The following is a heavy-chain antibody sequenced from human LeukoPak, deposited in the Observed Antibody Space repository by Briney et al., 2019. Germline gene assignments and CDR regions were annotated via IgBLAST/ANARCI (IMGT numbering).Heavy chain of an antibody. CDR3: ATRPSPLTGEGDWYFDL. J-gene: IGHJ2*01. Sequence: GASVKVSCKASGGTFSSYAISWVRQAPGQGLEWMGGIIPIFGTANYAQKFQGRVTITADESTSTAYMELSSLRSEDTAVYYCATRPSPLTGEGDWYFDLWGRGTLVTVSS. CDR2: IIPIFGTA. V-gene: IGHV1-69*13. D-gene: IGHD7-27*01. CDR1: GGTFSSYA.